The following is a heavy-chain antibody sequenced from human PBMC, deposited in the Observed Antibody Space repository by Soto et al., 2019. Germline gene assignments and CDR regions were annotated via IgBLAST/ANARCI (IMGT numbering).Heavy chain of an antibody. J-gene: IGHJ5*02. V-gene: IGHV1-2*06. CDR3: ARGMVRGDNWFDP. Sequence: AALKVSCTAAGYTFTCYYMHWLREAPGQGLEWMGRIKPNSGDTNYAQKHQGRLTMTRDTSISTAYMELSRLRSDDTAVYYCARGMVRGDNWFDPWGQGTLVTVTS. CDR2: IKPNSGDT. CDR1: GYTFTCYY. D-gene: IGHD3-10*01.